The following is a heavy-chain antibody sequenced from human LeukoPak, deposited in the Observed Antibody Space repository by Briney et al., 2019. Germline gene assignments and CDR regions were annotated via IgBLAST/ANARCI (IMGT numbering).Heavy chain of an antibody. CDR2: INPSGDST. D-gene: IGHD3-22*01. Sequence: ASVKVSCKASGYSFTNYNIHWVRQVPGQGPEWMGIINPSGDSTSYAQKFQGRVIMTSDTSTNTVYMEMSSLRSEDTAFYYCARDSSPTHYYDTRSYFLYWGQGTLVTVS. CDR1: GYSFTNYN. V-gene: IGHV1-46*01. CDR3: ARDSSPTHYYDTRSYFLY. J-gene: IGHJ4*02.